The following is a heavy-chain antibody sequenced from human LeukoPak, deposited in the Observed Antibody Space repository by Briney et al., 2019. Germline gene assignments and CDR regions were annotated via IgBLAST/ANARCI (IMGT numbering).Heavy chain of an antibody. D-gene: IGHD4-17*01. CDR2: IYYSGST. V-gene: IGHV4-39*01. Sequence: NASETLSLTCTVSGGSISSSSYYWGWIRQPPGKGLEWIGSIYYSGSTYYNPSLKSRVTISVDTSKNQFSLKLSSVTAADTAVYYCARTVYYYGMDVWGQGTTVTVSS. CDR1: GGSISSSSYY. J-gene: IGHJ6*02. CDR3: ARTVYYYGMDV.